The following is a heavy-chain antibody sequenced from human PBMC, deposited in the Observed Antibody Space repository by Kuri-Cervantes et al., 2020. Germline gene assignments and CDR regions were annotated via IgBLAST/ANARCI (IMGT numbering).Heavy chain of an antibody. CDR2: INHSGST. Sequence: SETLSLTCAVYGGSFSGYYWSWIRQPPGKGLEWMGEINHSGSTNYNPSLKSRVTISVDTSKNQFSLKLSSVTAADTAVYYCARDLGPSYGMDVWGQGTTVTVSS. V-gene: IGHV4-34*01. J-gene: IGHJ6*02. CDR3: ARDLGPSYGMDV. CDR1: GGSFSGYY.